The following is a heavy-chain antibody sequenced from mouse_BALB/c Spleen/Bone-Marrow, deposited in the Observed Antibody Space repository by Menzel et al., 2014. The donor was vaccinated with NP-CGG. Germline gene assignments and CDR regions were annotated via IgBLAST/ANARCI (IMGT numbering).Heavy chain of an antibody. D-gene: IGHD3-1*01. J-gene: IGHJ2*01. CDR1: GFTFXYYA. CDR3: VRDSSGYFDY. Sequence: DVHLVESGGGLVKPGGSLKLSCAASGFTFXYYAMSWARQSPEKRLEWVAEISSGGSYTYYPDTVTGRFTISRDNAKNTLYLEMSSLRSEDTAMYYCVRDSSGYFDYWGQGTALTVSS. V-gene: IGHV5-9-4*01. CDR2: ISSGGSYT.